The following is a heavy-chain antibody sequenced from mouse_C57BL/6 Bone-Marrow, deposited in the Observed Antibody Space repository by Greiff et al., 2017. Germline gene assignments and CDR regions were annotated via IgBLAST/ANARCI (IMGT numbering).Heavy chain of an antibody. CDR2: IYPGSGNT. CDR1: GYSFTSYY. Sequence: QVQLKESGPELVKPGASVKISCKASGYSFTSYYIHWVKQRPGQGLEWIGWIYPGSGNTKYNEKFKGKATLTADTSSSTAYMQLSSLTSEDSAVYYCARHPYDFDYWGQGTTLTVSS. D-gene: IGHD2-14*01. V-gene: IGHV1-66*01. CDR3: ARHPYDFDY. J-gene: IGHJ2*01.